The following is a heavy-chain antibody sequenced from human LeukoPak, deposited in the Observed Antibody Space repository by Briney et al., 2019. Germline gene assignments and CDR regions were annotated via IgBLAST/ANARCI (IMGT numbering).Heavy chain of an antibody. CDR2: IIPIFGTA. J-gene: IGHJ4*02. CDR3: ARGTDYQLPLLDC. CDR1: GGTFRRFA. V-gene: IGHV1-69*13. D-gene: IGHD2-2*01. Sequence: GASVKVSCKASGGTFRRFAMSWVRQAPGQGLEWMGGIIPIFGTANYAQKFQGSVTITADEFTSTAYMELSSLRSEDTAVYYCARGTDYQLPLLDCWGQGTLVTVSS.